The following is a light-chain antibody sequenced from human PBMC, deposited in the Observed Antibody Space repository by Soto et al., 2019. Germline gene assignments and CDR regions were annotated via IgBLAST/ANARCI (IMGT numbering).Light chain of an antibody. V-gene: IGKV3-20*01. CDR2: GPS. CDR1: QTPRSNY. Sequence: EILLTQSPGTLSLSPGESATLSCKASQTPRSNYFAWYRQTPGQAPRLLVYGPSLRAAGIPDRFSGSGSRTEFNLTINRVEPEDFAVYYCHQFGSSPFTFGPGNRVYI. J-gene: IGKJ3*01. CDR3: HQFGSSPFT.